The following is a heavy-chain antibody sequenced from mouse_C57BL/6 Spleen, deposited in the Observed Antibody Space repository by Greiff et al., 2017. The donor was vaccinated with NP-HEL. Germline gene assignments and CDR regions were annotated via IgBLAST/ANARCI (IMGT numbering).Heavy chain of an antibody. V-gene: IGHV1-72*01. CDR1: GYTFTSYW. J-gene: IGHJ4*01. D-gene: IGHD2-1*01. Sequence: VQLQQPGAELVKPGASVKLSCKASGYTFTSYWMHWVKQRPGRGLEWLGWIYPNSGGTKYNEKFKSKATLTVDKPSSTAYMQLSSLTSEDSAVYYCARGGNYEGAMDYWGQGTSVTVSS. CDR3: ARGGNYEGAMDY. CDR2: IYPNSGGT.